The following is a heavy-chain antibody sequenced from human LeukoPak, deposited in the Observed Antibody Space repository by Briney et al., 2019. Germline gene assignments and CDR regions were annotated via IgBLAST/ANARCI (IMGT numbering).Heavy chain of an antibody. CDR2: IIPILGIA. V-gene: IGHV1-69*04. D-gene: IGHD3-22*01. CDR1: GGTFSSYA. Sequence: ASVKVSCKASGGTFSSYATSWVRQAPGQGLEWMGRIIPILGIANYAQKFQGRVTITADKSTSTAYMELSSLRSEDTAVYYCARDHYYDSSGYYYGDYWGQGTLVTVSS. CDR3: ARDHYYDSSGYYYGDY. J-gene: IGHJ4*02.